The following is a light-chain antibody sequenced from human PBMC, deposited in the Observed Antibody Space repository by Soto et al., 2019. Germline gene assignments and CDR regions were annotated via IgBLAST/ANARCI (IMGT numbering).Light chain of an antibody. CDR2: GAS. V-gene: IGKV3-20*01. J-gene: IGKJ3*01. CDR1: QSVSNNY. CDR3: QQFGDSLT. Sequence: EIVLTQSPGTLSLSPGERATLSCRTSQSVSNNYLAWYQQKPGQAPRLLIYGASSRATGVPDRFSGSGSGTDFTLTISRLEPEDFAVYYCQQFGDSLTFGPGTKVDIK.